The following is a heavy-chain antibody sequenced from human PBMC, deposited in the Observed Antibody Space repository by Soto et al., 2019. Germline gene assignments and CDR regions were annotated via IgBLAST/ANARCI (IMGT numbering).Heavy chain of an antibody. CDR2: IIPIFGTA. CDR3: ARALPPINYDSSGYYYFDY. Sequence: ASVKVSCKASGGTFSSYAISWVRQAPGQGLEWMGGIIPIFGTANYAQKFQGRVTITADESTSTAYMELSSLRSEDTAVYYCARALPPINYDSSGYYYFDYWGQGTLVTVS. D-gene: IGHD3-22*01. CDR1: GGTFSSYA. J-gene: IGHJ4*02. V-gene: IGHV1-69*13.